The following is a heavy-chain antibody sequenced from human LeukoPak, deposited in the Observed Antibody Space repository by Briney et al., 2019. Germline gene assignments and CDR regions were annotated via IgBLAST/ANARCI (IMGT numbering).Heavy chain of an antibody. V-gene: IGHV6-1*01. J-gene: IGHJ3*02. CDR1: GDSVSSNSAA. Sequence: SQTLSLTCAISGDSVSSNSAAWNWIRQSPSSGLVWLGRTYYRSKWYNDYAVSVKSRITINPDTSKNQFSLQLDSVTPEDTAVYYCCHSLSGRTGAFDIWGRGTVVTVSS. D-gene: IGHD2-21*01. CDR2: TYYRSKWYN. CDR3: CHSLSGRTGAFDI.